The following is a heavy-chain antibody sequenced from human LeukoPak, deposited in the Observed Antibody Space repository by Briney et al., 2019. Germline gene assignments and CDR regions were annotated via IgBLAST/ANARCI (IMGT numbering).Heavy chain of an antibody. J-gene: IGHJ5*02. V-gene: IGHV4-34*01. D-gene: IGHD1-26*01. CDR1: GGSFSGYY. Sequence: SETLSLTCAVYGGSFSGYYWSWIRQPPGKGLEWIGEINHSGSTNYNPSLKSRVTISVDTSKNQFSLKLSSVTAADTAVYYCARDRIVGATTAWFDPWGQGTLVTVSS. CDR2: INHSGST. CDR3: ARDRIVGATTAWFDP.